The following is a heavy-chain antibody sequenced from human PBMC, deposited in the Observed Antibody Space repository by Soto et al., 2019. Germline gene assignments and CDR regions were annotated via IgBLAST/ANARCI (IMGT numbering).Heavy chain of an antibody. Sequence: GMHWVRQGPGKGLEWVALISYDGSNEFHADSVKGRFIISRDNSKNTVYLQMHSLRVEDTAVYYCAKAQYPPTLAGRSGAFDIWGQGTMVTVSS. D-gene: IGHD6-19*01. CDR2: ISYDGSNE. CDR3: AKAQYPPTLAGRSGAFDI. V-gene: IGHV3-30*18. CDR1: G. J-gene: IGHJ3*02.